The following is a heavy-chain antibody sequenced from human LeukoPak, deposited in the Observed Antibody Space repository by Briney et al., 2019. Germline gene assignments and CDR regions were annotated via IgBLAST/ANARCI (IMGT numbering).Heavy chain of an antibody. CDR1: GGSISSYY. V-gene: IGHV4-4*07. CDR2: IYTSGST. CDR3: ACSTPKAPHCSSTSCKNYYYYYYMDV. Sequence: SETLSLTCTVSGGSISSYYWSWIRQPAGKGLEWIGRIYTSGSTNYNPSLKSRVTMSVDTSKNQFSLKLSSVTAADTAVYYCACSTPKAPHCSSTSCKNYYYYYYMDVWGKGTTVIVSS. J-gene: IGHJ6*03. D-gene: IGHD2-2*01.